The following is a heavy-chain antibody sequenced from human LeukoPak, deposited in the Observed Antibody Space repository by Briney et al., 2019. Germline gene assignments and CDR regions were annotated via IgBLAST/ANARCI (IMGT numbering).Heavy chain of an antibody. CDR2: ITPIFGTA. Sequence: ASVKVSCKASGYTFTSYDINWVRQATGQGLEWMGGITPIFGTANYAQKFQGRVTITADKSTSTAYMELSSLRSEDTAVYYCARDRGYYDILTGYYSTSFFDYWGQGTLVTVSS. V-gene: IGHV1-69*06. CDR1: GYTFTSYD. J-gene: IGHJ4*02. CDR3: ARDRGYYDILTGYYSTSFFDY. D-gene: IGHD3-9*01.